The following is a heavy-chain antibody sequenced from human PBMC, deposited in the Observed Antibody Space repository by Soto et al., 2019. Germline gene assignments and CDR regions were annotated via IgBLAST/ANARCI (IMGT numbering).Heavy chain of an antibody. Sequence: SETLSLTCAVYGGSFSYNFWSWIRQPPGKGLEWIGEINHSGITKYKPSLKSRVTISLDTSKNQFSLRLRSLTAADTAVYYCAKGHRMXTQGGGKFYNYYYGMDVWGQGTAVTVSS. J-gene: IGHJ6*02. V-gene: IGHV4-34*01. CDR1: GGSFSYNF. D-gene: IGHD3-16*01. CDR2: INHSGIT. CDR3: AKGHRMXTQGGGKFYNYYYGMDV.